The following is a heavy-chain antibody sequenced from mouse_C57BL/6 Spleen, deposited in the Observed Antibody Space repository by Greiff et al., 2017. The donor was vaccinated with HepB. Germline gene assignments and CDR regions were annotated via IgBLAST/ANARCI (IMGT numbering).Heavy chain of an antibody. Sequence: VKLQESGAELVKPGASVKISCKASGYAFSSYWMNWVKQRPGKGLEWIGQIYPGDGDTNDNGKFKGKATLTADKSSSTAYMQLSSLTSEDSAVYFGARSGLRYGSSYSYFDVWGTGTTVTVSS. V-gene: IGHV1-80*01. CDR1: GYAFSSYW. J-gene: IGHJ1*03. D-gene: IGHD1-1*01. CDR2: IYPGDGDT. CDR3: ARSGLRYGSSYSYFDV.